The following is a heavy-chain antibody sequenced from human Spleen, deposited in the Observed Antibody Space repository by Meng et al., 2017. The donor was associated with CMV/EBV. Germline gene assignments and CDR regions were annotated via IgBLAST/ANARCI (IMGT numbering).Heavy chain of an antibody. V-gene: IGHV1-69*08. D-gene: IGHD1-26*01. Sequence: SVKVSCKASRGTFSSYTLTWVRQAPGQGLEWMGKIIPMVAKANYAQKFQGRVTITADKSTYTAYMELSSLRSEDTAVYYCARVGGATAFDYWGQGTLVTVSS. J-gene: IGHJ4*02. CDR3: ARVGGATAFDY. CDR2: IIPMVAKA. CDR1: RGTFSSYT.